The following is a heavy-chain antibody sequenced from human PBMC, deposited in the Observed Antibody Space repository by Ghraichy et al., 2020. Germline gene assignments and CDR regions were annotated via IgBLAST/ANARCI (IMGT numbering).Heavy chain of an antibody. CDR3: ARGGGGSMIVPLMS. D-gene: IGHD3-22*01. V-gene: IGHV1-69*13. Sequence: SVKVSCKASGGTFSSYAISWVRQAPGQGLEWMGGIIPIFGTANYAQKFQGRVTITADESTSTAYMELSSLRSEDTAVYYCARGGGGSMIVPLMSWGQGTTVTVSS. J-gene: IGHJ6*02. CDR1: GGTFSSYA. CDR2: IIPIFGTA.